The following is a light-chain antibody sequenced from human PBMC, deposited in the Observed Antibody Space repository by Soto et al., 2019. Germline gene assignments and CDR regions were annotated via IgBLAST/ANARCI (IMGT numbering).Light chain of an antibody. J-gene: IGKJ1*01. CDR1: QSVSSY. Sequence: EIVLTQSPATLSLSPVERATLSCRASQSVSSYLAWYKHKPGQAPRLLIYDASNRATGIPARFSGSGSWTDFTLNNSSLEHEDFSVYYCQQRSNWPHVWTFGPGTKLEIK. V-gene: IGKV3-11*01. CDR2: DAS. CDR3: QQRSNWPHVWT.